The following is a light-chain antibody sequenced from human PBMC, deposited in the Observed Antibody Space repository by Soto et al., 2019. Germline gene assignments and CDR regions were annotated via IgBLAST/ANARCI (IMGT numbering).Light chain of an antibody. CDR2: GAS. V-gene: IGKV3-15*01. J-gene: IGKJ1*01. Sequence: EIVMTQSPATLSVSPGERATLSCRASQSVSSNLAWYQQNPGQAPRLLIYGASTRATGIPARFSGSGSGTEFVLTISSLQSVDFAFYCCYQYRTFGQGTKVEI. CDR3: YQYRT. CDR1: QSVSSN.